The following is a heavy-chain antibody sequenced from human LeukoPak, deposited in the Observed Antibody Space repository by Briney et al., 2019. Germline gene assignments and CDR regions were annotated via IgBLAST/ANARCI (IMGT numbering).Heavy chain of an antibody. CDR3: ATHPEGQLWHYYFDY. CDR2: ISGSGGST. Sequence: PGGSLRLSCAASGFTFSSYAMSWVRQAPGKGLEWVSAISGSGGSTYYADSVKGRFTISRDNSKNTLYLQMNSLRAEDTAVYYCATHPEGQLWHYYFDYWGQGTLVTVSS. J-gene: IGHJ4*02. D-gene: IGHD5-18*01. CDR1: GFTFSSYA. V-gene: IGHV3-23*01.